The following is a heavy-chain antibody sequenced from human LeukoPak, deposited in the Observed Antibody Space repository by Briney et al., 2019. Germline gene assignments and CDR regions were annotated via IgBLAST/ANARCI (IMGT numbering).Heavy chain of an antibody. CDR3: AAEIPVRFDP. V-gene: IGHV1-58*01. CDR2: IVVGSGNT. J-gene: IGHJ5*02. D-gene: IGHD2-21*01. Sequence: SVKVSCKASGFTFSSSAVQWVRQARGQSLEWIGWIVVGSGNTKYAQKFEERVTITRDMSTSTAYMGLSSLRSEDTAVYYCAAEIPVRFDPWGQGTLVTVSS. CDR1: GFTFSSSA.